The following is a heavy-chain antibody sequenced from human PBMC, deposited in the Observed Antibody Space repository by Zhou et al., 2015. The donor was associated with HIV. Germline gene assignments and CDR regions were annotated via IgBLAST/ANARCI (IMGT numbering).Heavy chain of an antibody. D-gene: IGHD2-2*02. CDR2: NIPNFGVS. V-gene: IGHV1-69*09. CDR1: GGTFSNYA. Sequence: QVQLVQSGAEVKKPGSSVKVSCKASGGTFSNYAISWVRQAPGHGLEWVGRNIPNFGVSNYAQKFQGRVTITADKSTGTAYMELSSLRSDDTAVYYCARDRACSSTSCYTLPIYYYYYGMDVWGQGTTVTVSS. CDR3: ARDRACSSTSCYTLPIYYYYYGMDV. J-gene: IGHJ6*02.